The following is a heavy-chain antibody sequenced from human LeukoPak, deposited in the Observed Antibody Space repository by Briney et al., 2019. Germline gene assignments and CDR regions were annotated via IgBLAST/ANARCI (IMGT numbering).Heavy chain of an antibody. CDR1: GGTFSSYA. V-gene: IGHV1-69*13. D-gene: IGHD6-19*01. CDR2: IIPIFGTA. CDR3: ASPPGSSGSVHAFDI. J-gene: IGHJ3*02. Sequence: ASVKVSCKASGGTFSSYAISWVRQAPGQGLEWMGGIIPIFGTANYAQKFQGRVTITADESTSTAYMELSSLRSEDTAVYYCASPPGSSGSVHAFDIWGQGTMVTVSS.